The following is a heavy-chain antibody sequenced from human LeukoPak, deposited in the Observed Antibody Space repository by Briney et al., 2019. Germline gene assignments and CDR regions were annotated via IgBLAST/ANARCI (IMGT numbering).Heavy chain of an antibody. CDR1: GITFSSDW. J-gene: IGHJ6*04. Sequence: QPARSLRLSCAASGITFSSDWMHWVRQPPREGLVWVSRITNDASSTSYADSVKGRFTISRDNAKNTLYLEMSSLRAEDTAVYYCVRDSLVTRMDVWGKGTTVTVSS. V-gene: IGHV3-74*01. CDR3: VRDSLVTRMDV. CDR2: ITNDASST. D-gene: IGHD2-21*02.